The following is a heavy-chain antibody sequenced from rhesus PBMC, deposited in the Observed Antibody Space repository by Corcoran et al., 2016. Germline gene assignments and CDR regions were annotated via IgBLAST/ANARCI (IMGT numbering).Heavy chain of an antibody. J-gene: IGHJ4*01. CDR2: IYGSGSST. CDR3: ASTTVGTVKYFDY. CDR1: GGSISSSY. Sequence: QLQLQESGPGLVKPSETLSVTCAVSGGSISSSYWSWIRQAPGKGLEWIGYIYGSGSSTNFKPSLNSQVTLSVDTSKNQLSLQLSSVTAADTAVYYCASTTVGTVKYFDYWGQGVLVTVSS. V-gene: IGHV4-169*02. D-gene: IGHD5-24*01.